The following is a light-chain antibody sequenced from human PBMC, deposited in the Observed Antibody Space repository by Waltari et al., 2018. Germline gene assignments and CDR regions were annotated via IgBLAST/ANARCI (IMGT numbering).Light chain of an antibody. Sequence: SYELTQSPSVSVSPGQTARITCGGDNIGSKSVQWYQQKPPQAPVLVISGDSERPSGIPDRFSGSNSGNLATLTISGVEAEDEADYYCQVWDSTSIYIFGGGTRLTVL. CDR3: QVWDSTSIYI. V-gene: IGLV3-21*02. CDR2: GDS. J-gene: IGLJ1*01. CDR1: NIGSKS.